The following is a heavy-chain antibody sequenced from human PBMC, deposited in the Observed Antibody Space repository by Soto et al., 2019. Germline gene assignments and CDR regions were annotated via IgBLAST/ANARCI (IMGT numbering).Heavy chain of an antibody. J-gene: IGHJ6*02. CDR2: VYYSGST. Sequence: PXETLCLTCTVSGGSISSGGYYWSWIRQHPGKGLEWIGYVYYSGSTYYNPSLKSRVTISVDTSKNQFSLKLSSVTAADTAVYYCARGEDYYGMDVWGQGSTVTSP. V-gene: IGHV4-31*03. CDR1: GGSISSGGYY. CDR3: ARGEDYYGMDV. D-gene: IGHD1-26*01.